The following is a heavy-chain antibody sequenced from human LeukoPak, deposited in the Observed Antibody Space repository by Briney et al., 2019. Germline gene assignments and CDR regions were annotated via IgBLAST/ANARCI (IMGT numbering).Heavy chain of an antibody. CDR1: GYTFTSYG. CDR2: ISAYNGNT. D-gene: IGHD2/OR15-2a*01. CDR3: ARYSRRSMYYFAY. V-gene: IGHV1-18*01. J-gene: IGHJ4*02. Sequence: ASEKVSCKASGYTFTSYGISWVRQAPGQGLEWMGWISAYNGNTNYAQKLQGRVTMTTDTSTNTAYLELRSVRSDDTAVYYCARYSRRSMYYFAYCGQGALVTVSS.